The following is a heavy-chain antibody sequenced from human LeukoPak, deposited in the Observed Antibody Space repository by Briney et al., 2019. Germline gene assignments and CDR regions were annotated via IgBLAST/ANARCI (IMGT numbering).Heavy chain of an antibody. V-gene: IGHV4-34*01. Sequence: SETLSLTCAVYGGSFSGYYWSWIRQPPGKGLEWIGEINHSGSTNYNPSLKSRVTISVDTSKNQFSLKLSSVTAADTAVYYCARGNRQQLAYYFDYWGQGTLVTGSS. J-gene: IGHJ4*02. CDR1: GGSFSGYY. CDR3: ARGNRQQLAYYFDY. D-gene: IGHD6-13*01. CDR2: INHSGST.